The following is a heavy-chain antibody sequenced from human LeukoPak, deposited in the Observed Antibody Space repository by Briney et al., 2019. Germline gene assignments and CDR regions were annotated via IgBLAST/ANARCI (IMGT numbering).Heavy chain of an antibody. CDR2: ISSSSSYI. J-gene: IGHJ4*02. V-gene: IGHV3-21*01. CDR3: ARGGPYIVGATFDY. D-gene: IGHD1-26*01. Sequence: GGSLRLSCAASGFTFSSYSMNWVRQAPGKGLEWVSSISSSSSYIYYADSVKGRFTISRDNSKNTLYLQMGSLRAEDMAVYYCARGGPYIVGATFDYWGQGTLVTVSS. CDR1: GFTFSSYS.